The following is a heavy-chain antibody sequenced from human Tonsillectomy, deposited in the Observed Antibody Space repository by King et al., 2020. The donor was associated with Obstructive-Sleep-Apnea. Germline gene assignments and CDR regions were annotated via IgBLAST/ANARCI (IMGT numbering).Heavy chain of an antibody. J-gene: IGHJ6*02. CDR1: GFTFNDYA. Sequence: VQLVESGGGLVQPGRSLRLSCAASGFTFNDYAMHWVRHAPGKGLEWVSGISWNSGSIGYADSVKGRFTISRDNAKNSLYLQMNSLRVEDTALYYCAKDIIAVGYSYCLTYYGLDVWGQGTTVTVSS. D-gene: IGHD5-18*01. V-gene: IGHV3-9*01. CDR3: AKDIIAVGYSYCLTYYGLDV. CDR2: ISWNSGSI.